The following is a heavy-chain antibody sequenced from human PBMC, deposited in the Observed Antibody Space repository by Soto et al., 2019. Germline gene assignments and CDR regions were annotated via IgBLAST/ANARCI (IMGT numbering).Heavy chain of an antibody. Sequence: EVQLVESGGGWVQPGRCLRLSCAASGFTFDDYAMHLVRHAPGKGLEWGSGSSWNSGSIGYADSVKGRFTISRDNAKNSLYLQMNSLRAGDTAVYYCARGRLEYSSSSGGYYYYYYGMDVWGQGTTVTVSS. V-gene: IGHV3-9*01. CDR3: ARGRLEYSSSSGGYYYYYYGMDV. CDR2: SSWNSGSI. J-gene: IGHJ6*02. D-gene: IGHD6-6*01. CDR1: GFTFDDYA.